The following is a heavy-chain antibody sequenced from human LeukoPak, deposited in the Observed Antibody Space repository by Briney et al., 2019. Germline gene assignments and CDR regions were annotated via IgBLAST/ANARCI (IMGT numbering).Heavy chain of an antibody. CDR1: GYTFTSYD. CDR2: MDGSSGKT. D-gene: IGHD3-22*01. Sequence: GASVKVSCKTSGYTFTSYDINWVRQATGQGLEWMGGMDGSSGKTAYAQKFLGRVTITRNNSISTAYMELNSLTSEDTAVYYCARLYYYASSGYDALDIWGQGTMVTVSS. J-gene: IGHJ3*02. CDR3: ARLYYYASSGYDALDI. V-gene: IGHV1-8*01.